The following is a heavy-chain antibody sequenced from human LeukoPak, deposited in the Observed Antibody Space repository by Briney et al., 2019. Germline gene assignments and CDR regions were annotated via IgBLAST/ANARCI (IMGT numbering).Heavy chain of an antibody. V-gene: IGHV1-69*04. D-gene: IGHD2-15*01. CDR2: IIPILGIA. J-gene: IGHJ4*02. Sequence: SVKVSCKASGGTFSSYAISWVRQAPGQGLEWMGRIIPILGIANYAQKFQGRVTITADKSTSTAYMELSSLRSEDTAVYYCARGQDVGNGDFDYWGQGTLVTVSS. CDR1: GGTFSSYA. CDR3: ARGQDVGNGDFDY.